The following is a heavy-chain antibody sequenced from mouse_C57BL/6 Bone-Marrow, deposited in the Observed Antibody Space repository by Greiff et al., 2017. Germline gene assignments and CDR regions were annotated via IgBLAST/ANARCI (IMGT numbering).Heavy chain of an antibody. CDR2: IYPGNSDT. V-gene: IGHV1-5*01. CDR1: GYTFTSYW. D-gene: IGHD2-4*01. J-gene: IGHJ4*01. Sequence: EVQLQQSGTVLARPGASVKMSCKTSGYTFTSYWMHWVKQRPGQGLEWIGAIYPGNSDTSYNQKFKGKAKLTAVTSASTAYMELSSLTNEDSAVYYGTKERIYYDYWYYAMDYWGQGTSVTVSS. CDR3: TKERIYYDYWYYAMDY.